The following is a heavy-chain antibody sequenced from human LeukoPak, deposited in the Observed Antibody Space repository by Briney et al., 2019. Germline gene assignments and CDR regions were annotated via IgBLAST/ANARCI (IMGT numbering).Heavy chain of an antibody. J-gene: IGHJ5*02. Sequence: PSETLSLTCAVYGGSFSGYYWSWIRQPPGKGLEWIGEINHSGSTNYNPSLKSRVTISVDTSKNQFSLKLSSVTAADTAVYYCARGASAAYNWNDLDWFDPWGQGTLVTVSS. V-gene: IGHV4-34*01. CDR3: ARGASAAYNWNDLDWFDP. CDR1: GGSFSGYY. D-gene: IGHD1-1*01. CDR2: INHSGST.